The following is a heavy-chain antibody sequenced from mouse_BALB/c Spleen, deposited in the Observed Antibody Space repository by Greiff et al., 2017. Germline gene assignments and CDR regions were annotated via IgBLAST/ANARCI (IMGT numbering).Heavy chain of an antibody. CDR1: GYTFTDYE. D-gene: IGHD2-14*01. V-gene: IGHV1-15*01. J-gene: IGHJ4*01. Sequence: QVQLQQSGAELVRPGASVTLSCKASGYTFTDYEMHWVKQTPVHGLEWIGAIDPETGGTAYNQKFKGKATLTADKSSSTAYMELRSLTSEDSAVYYCKGYDGTHYYAMDYWGQGTSVTVSA. CDR2: IDPETGGT. CDR3: KGYDGTHYYAMDY.